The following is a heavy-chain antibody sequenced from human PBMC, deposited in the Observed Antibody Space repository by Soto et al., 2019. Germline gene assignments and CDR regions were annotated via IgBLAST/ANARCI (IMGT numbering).Heavy chain of an antibody. CDR1: GASMSSGGHS. V-gene: IGHV4-30-2*06. CDR3: ARAPPGPSPRWDV. CDR2: IYYTGAT. J-gene: IGHJ6*02. Sequence: QVQLQESGPGLVKPSQTVSLTCAVSGASMSSGGHSWSWIRQSPGMGLEWIGYIYYTGATYYNPSLKSRVTLSIDRPNNQFSLNFNSVTASDTAVYYCARAPPGPSPRWDVWGQGTTVTVSS. D-gene: IGHD3-10*01.